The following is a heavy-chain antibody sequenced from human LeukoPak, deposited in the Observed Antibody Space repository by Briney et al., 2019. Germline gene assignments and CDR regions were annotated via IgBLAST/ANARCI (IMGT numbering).Heavy chain of an antibody. J-gene: IGHJ4*02. CDR3: ARDEPAAIGY. CDR1: GGSISSGDYY. D-gene: IGHD2-2*02. CDR2: IYYSGST. V-gene: IGHV4-30-4*08. Sequence: SETLSLTCTVYGGSISSGDYYWSWIRQPPGKGLEWIGYIYYSGSTYYNPSLKSRVTISVDTSKNQFSLKLSSVTAADTAVYYCARDEPAAIGYWGRGTLVTVSS.